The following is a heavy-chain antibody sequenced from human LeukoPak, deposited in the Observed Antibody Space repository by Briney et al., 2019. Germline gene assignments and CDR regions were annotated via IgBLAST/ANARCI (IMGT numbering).Heavy chain of an antibody. Sequence: PSETLSHTCTVSGGSISSYYWSWIRQPPGRGLEWIGYIFYSGSTNYNPSLKSRVTISVDTSKNQFSLKLSSVTAADTAVYYCARVPIFGVVSEDYYYYYYMDVWGKGTTVTVSS. V-gene: IGHV4-59*01. J-gene: IGHJ6*03. CDR1: GGSISSYY. CDR3: ARVPIFGVVSEDYYYYYYMDV. CDR2: IFYSGST. D-gene: IGHD3-3*01.